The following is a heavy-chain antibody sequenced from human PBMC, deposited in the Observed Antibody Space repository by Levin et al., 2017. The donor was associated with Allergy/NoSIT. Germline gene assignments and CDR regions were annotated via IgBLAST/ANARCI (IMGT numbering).Heavy chain of an antibody. D-gene: IGHD3-22*01. CDR3: AKEPVFFYDSSGYWLDY. CDR1: GFTFRSYA. Sequence: SCAASGFTFRSYAMTWVRQAPGKGLEWVSAISGSGDNTYYADSVKGRFTISRDNSKNTLYLQMNSLRAEDPAVYYCAKEPVFFYDSSGYWLDYWGQGTLVTVSS. V-gene: IGHV3-23*01. J-gene: IGHJ4*02. CDR2: ISGSGDNT.